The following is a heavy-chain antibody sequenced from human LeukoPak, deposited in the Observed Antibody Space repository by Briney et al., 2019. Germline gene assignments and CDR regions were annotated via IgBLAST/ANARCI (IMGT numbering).Heavy chain of an antibody. CDR3: ARDFGVVIDY. V-gene: IGHV4-34*01. Sequence: KTSETLSLTCTVSGGSINSYYWSWIRQPPGKGLEWIGEINHSGSTNYNPSLKSRVTISVDTSKNQFSLKLSSVTAADTAVYYCARDFGVVIDYWGQGTLVTVSS. D-gene: IGHD3-3*01. CDR1: GGSINSYY. CDR2: INHSGST. J-gene: IGHJ4*02.